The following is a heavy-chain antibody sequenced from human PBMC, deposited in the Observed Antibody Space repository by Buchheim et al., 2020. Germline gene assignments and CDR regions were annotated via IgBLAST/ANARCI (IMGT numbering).Heavy chain of an antibody. CDR1: GFTFSSYW. J-gene: IGHJ5*02. Sequence: VQLVESGGGVVQPGRSLRLSCAASGFTFSSYWMSWVRQAPGKGLEWVANIKQDGSEKYYVDSVKGRFTISRDNAKNSLYLQMNSLRAEDTAVYYCATTVTTRENNWFDPWGQGTL. CDR2: IKQDGSEK. CDR3: ATTVTTRENNWFDP. V-gene: IGHV3-7*01. D-gene: IGHD4-17*01.